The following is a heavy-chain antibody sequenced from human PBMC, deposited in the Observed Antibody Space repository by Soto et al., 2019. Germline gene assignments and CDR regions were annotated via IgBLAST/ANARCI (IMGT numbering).Heavy chain of an antibody. CDR3: ARGRGSTGYLGREHYFDY. V-gene: IGHV3-66*01. Sequence: EVLVVESGGGLVQPGVSLSLSCAASGFSVTNNYVNWVRQAPGNGLEWVSIIDIGGNTYYSDSVKDRFNISRDNYRNTLYLHMDSLRAEDTAVYYCARGRGSTGYLGREHYFDYWGQGTLGTVSP. D-gene: IGHD2-2*01. CDR1: GFSVTNNY. CDR2: IDIGGNT. J-gene: IGHJ4*02.